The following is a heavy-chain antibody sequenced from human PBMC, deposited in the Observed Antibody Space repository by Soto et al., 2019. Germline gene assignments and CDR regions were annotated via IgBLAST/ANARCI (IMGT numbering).Heavy chain of an antibody. V-gene: IGHV3-66*01. Sequence: PGGSLRLSCVASGLTVSSNYMSWVRQAPGKGLEWVSIIYAGGSTYYADSVKGRFTISRDNSKNMLYLQMNSLGAEDTAVYYCATEGNTWPFGYWGQGTLVTVSS. CDR3: ATEGNTWPFGY. CDR2: IYAGGST. J-gene: IGHJ4*02. CDR1: GLTVSSNY.